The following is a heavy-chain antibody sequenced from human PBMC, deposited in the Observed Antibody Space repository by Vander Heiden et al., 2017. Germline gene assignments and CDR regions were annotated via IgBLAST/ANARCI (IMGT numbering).Heavy chain of an antibody. V-gene: IGHV3-23*01. CDR2: ISGRGDTT. Sequence: EVQLLESGGNLVQPGGSLRLSCAASGFTFSSYAMSWVRQAPGKGLEWVSAISGRGDTTYYADSGKGRFTISRDNSKNTLYMQMNRLRAEDTAVYYCAKVVGAAGTLTGFDYWGQGTLVTVSS. CDR1: GFTFSSYA. J-gene: IGHJ4*02. D-gene: IGHD6-13*01. CDR3: AKVVGAAGTLTGFDY.